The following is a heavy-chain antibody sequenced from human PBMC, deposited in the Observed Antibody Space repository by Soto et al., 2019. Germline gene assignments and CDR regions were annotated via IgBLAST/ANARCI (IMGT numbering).Heavy chain of an antibody. CDR2: IHYTGNT. CDR3: ARGTPYHRNDDWFDT. Sequence: SETLSLTCTVFGGSISDYYWNWIRQPPGKGLEWIGFIHYTGNTNYNPSLKSRVATSVDTSKNQFSVKLTSVTAADTAVYYCARGTPYHRNDDWFDTWGQGTLVTVSS. V-gene: IGHV4-59*01. CDR1: GGSISDYY. J-gene: IGHJ5*02.